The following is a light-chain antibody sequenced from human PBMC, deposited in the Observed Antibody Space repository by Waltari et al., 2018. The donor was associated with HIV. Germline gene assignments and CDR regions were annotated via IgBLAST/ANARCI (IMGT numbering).Light chain of an antibody. CDR1: SGSKNYR. CDR2: VGPGGIVG. V-gene: IGLV9-49*02. Sequence: QPMLTQPPSASASLGASVTLTCTLSSGSKNYRVDWYQLRPGKGPRFVRRVGPGGIVGSKGDGIPDRFSARGSGLNRYLTIKNIQEEDESDYHCGGDHGTGSNFVYVFGPGTTVTVL. CDR3: GGDHGTGSNFVYV. J-gene: IGLJ1*01.